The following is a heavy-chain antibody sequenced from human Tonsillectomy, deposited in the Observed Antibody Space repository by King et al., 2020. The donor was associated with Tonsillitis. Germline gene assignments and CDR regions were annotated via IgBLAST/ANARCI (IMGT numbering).Heavy chain of an antibody. CDR1: GFTFSSYG. CDR2: ISYDGSNK. CDR3: AKGKHSGSYYMWDY. V-gene: IGHV3-30*18. D-gene: IGHD1-26*01. J-gene: IGHJ4*02. Sequence: VQLVESGGGVVQPGRSLRLSCAASGFTFSSYGMHWVRQAPGKGLEWVAVISYDGSNKYYADSVKGRFTISRDNSKNTLYLKMNSLRSEDTAVYSCAKGKHSGSYYMWDYWGQGTLVTVSS.